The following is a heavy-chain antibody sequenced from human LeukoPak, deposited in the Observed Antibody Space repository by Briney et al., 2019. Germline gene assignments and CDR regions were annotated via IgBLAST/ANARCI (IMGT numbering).Heavy chain of an antibody. CDR1: GYTPTELS. D-gene: IGHD2-15*01. V-gene: IGHV1-24*01. Sequence: GASVKVSCKVSGYTPTELSMHWVRQAPGKGLEWMGGFDPEDGETIYAQKFQGRVTMTEDTSTDTAYMELSSLRSEDTAVYYCATKGSMYCSGGSCFWSWGQGTLVTASS. J-gene: IGHJ5*02. CDR3: ATKGSMYCSGGSCFWS. CDR2: FDPEDGET.